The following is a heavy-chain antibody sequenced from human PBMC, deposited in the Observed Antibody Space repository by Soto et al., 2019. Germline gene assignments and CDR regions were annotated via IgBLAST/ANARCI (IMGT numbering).Heavy chain of an antibody. Sequence: GGSLRLSCAASGFTFSNYEMNWVRQAPGKGLEWVSYISSSGSTIYYADPVKGRFTISRDNAKSSLFLQVSSLRADDTAIYYCARESLGGDYPLDYWGQGTLVTVSA. V-gene: IGHV3-48*03. CDR2: ISSSGSTI. J-gene: IGHJ4*02. CDR3: ARESLGGDYPLDY. D-gene: IGHD4-17*01. CDR1: GFTFSNYE.